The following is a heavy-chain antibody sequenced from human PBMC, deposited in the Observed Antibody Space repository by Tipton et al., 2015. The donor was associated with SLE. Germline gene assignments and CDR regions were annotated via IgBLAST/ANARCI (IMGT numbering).Heavy chain of an antibody. J-gene: IGHJ6*02. CDR3: ATYILTGYYNEYYHYGLDV. CDR2: INPTGTST. D-gene: IGHD3-9*01. Sequence: QVQLVQSGAEVTKPGASVRVSCRAPTYYIHWVRQAPGQGLEWMGTINPTGTSTTYAQKFQGRVTVTRDTSTSTVYMQLGSLRSDDTAIYYCATYILTGYYNEYYHYGLDVWGQGTTVTVSS. V-gene: IGHV1-46*01. CDR1: TYY.